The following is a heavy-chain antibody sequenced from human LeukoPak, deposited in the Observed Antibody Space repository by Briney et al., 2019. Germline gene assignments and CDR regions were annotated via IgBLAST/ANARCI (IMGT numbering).Heavy chain of an antibody. J-gene: IGHJ4*02. D-gene: IGHD2-8*01. CDR2: INPNSGGT. CDR1: GYTFTGYY. CDR3: ARDSSPYCTNGVCFYSFDY. V-gene: IGHV1-2*02. Sequence: ASVTVSFKASGYTFTGYYMHWVRQAPGQGLEWMGWINPNSGGTNYAQKFQGRVTMTRDTSISTAYMELSRLRSDDTAVYYCARDSSPYCTNGVCFYSFDYWGQGTLVTVSS.